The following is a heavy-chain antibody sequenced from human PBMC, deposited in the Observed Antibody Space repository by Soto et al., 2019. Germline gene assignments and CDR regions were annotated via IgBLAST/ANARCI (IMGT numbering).Heavy chain of an antibody. CDR3: ARHGNFDWLRYKNWFDP. V-gene: IGHV4-39*01. CDR2: IYYSGST. Sequence: SETLSLTCTVSGGSISSSSYYWGWIRQPPGKGLEWIGSIYYSGSTYYNPSLKSRVTISVDTSKNQFSLKLSSVTAADTAVYYCARHGNFDWLRYKNWFDPWGQGTLVTVSS. CDR1: GGSISSSSYY. J-gene: IGHJ5*02. D-gene: IGHD3-9*01.